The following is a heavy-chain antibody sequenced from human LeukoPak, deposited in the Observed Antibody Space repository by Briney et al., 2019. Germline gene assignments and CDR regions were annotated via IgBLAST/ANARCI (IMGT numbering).Heavy chain of an antibody. Sequence: GGSLRLSCAASGFTVSSNYMSWVRQAPGKGLEWVSAISGSGGSTYYADSVKGRFTISRDNSKNTLYLQMNSLRAEDTAVYYCAKVGKKRYSSSWSDLDYWGQGTLVTVSS. J-gene: IGHJ4*02. CDR1: GFTVSSNY. CDR2: ISGSGGST. CDR3: AKVGKKRYSSSWSDLDY. D-gene: IGHD6-13*01. V-gene: IGHV3-23*01.